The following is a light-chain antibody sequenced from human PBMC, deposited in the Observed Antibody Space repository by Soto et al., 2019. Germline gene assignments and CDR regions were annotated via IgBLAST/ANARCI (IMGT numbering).Light chain of an antibody. CDR2: GTS. V-gene: IGKV3-15*01. J-gene: IGKJ5*01. CDR3: QHYHGWPIT. CDR1: QSVRDN. Sequence: ETVMTQSPVTLSVSPGERATLSCRASQSVRDNLAWYQQKPGQPPRLLIYGTSTRATGIPATFSGSGSGTEFTLTISSLQSEDFAVYYCQHYHGWPITFGQGTRLEIK.